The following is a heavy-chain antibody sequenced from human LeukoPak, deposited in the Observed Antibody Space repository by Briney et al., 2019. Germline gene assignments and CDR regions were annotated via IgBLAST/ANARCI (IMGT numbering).Heavy chain of an antibody. V-gene: IGHV3-21*01. CDR1: GFTFSSYS. CDR3: ARSDYGSGSYYNV. Sequence: GGSLRLSCAASGFTFSSYSMNWVRQAPGKGLEWVSSISSSSSYIYYADSVKGRFTISRDNAKNSLYLQMNSLRAEDTAVYYCARSDYGSGSYYNVWGQGTLVTVSS. J-gene: IGHJ4*02. D-gene: IGHD3-10*01. CDR2: ISSSSSYI.